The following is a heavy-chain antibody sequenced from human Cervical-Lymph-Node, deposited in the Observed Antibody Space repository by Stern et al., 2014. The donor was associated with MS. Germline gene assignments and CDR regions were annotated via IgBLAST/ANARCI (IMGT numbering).Heavy chain of an antibody. CDR1: GDSVSSNSAT. V-gene: IGHV6-1*01. CDR3: ARDVSSSPDAFDI. J-gene: IGHJ3*02. CDR2: TSHRSRWYY. Sequence: QVQLQQSGPGLVKPSQTLSLTCAISGDSVSSNSATWSWIRQSPSRGLEWLGRTSHRSRWYYDYAISVKSRVTISPDTSKNQFSLRLNSVTPEDTAVYYCARDVSSSPDAFDIWGQGTMVIVSS. D-gene: IGHD6-6*01.